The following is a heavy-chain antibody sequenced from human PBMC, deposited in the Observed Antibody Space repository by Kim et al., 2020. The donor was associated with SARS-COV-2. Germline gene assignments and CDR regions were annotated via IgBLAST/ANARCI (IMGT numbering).Heavy chain of an antibody. D-gene: IGHD3-10*01. CDR1: GFTFTSSA. CDR2: IVVGSGNT. CDR3: AADVPRPFGELLYLEGAFDI. V-gene: IGHV1-58*01. Sequence: SVKVSCKASGFTFTSSAVQWVRQARGQRLEWIGWIVVGSGNTNYAQKFQERVTITRDMSTSTAYMELSSLRSEDTAVYYCAADVPRPFGELLYLEGAFDIWGQGTMVTVSS. J-gene: IGHJ3*02.